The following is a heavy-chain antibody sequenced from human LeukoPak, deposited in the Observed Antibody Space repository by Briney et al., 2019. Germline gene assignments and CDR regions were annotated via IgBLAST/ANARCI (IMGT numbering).Heavy chain of an antibody. V-gene: IGHV1-18*04. CDR2: ISAYSGNT. CDR3: ARSRLRGDWFDP. D-gene: IGHD2-15*01. J-gene: IGHJ5*02. Sequence: ASVKVSCKASGYTFTSYGISWVRQAPGQGLEWMGWISAYSGNTNYAQKLQGRVTMTTDTSTSTAYMELRSLRSDDTAVYYCARSRLRGDWFDPWGQGTLVTVSS. CDR1: GYTFTSYG.